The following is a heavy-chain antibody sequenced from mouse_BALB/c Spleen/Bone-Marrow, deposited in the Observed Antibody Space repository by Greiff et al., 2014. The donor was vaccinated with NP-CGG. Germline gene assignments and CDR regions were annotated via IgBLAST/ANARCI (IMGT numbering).Heavy chain of an antibody. V-gene: IGHV1S137*01. CDR2: ISTYYGDA. Sequence: QVQLQQSGAELVRPGVSVRISCKGSGYTFTDYAMHWVKQSHAKSLEWIGVISTYYGDASYNQKFKGKATMTVDKSSSTAYMELARLTSEDSAIYYCARWDGYRYYAMDYWGQGTSVTVSS. D-gene: IGHD2-3*01. J-gene: IGHJ4*01. CDR3: ARWDGYRYYAMDY. CDR1: GYTFTDYA.